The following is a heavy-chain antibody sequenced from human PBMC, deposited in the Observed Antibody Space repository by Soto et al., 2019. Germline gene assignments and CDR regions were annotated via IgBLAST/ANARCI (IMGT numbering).Heavy chain of an antibody. Sequence: QVQLVQSGAEVKKPGSSVKISCKASGGTFRTAAFSWVRQAPGQGLEWMGGIIPIFPTPDYAQKFQGRVTITADESATPTHXEMTSLRSEDTAIYYCARDKDRLQLGGNYYYIMDVWGQGTTVTVSS. CDR2: IIPIFPTP. D-gene: IGHD1-1*01. CDR3: ARDKDRLQLGGNYYYIMDV. J-gene: IGHJ6*02. V-gene: IGHV1-69*12. CDR1: GGTFRTAA.